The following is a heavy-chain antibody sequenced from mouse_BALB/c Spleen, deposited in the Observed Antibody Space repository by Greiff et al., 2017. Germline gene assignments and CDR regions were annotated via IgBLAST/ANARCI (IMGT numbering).Heavy chain of an antibody. Sequence: EVQLVETGGGLVQPKGSLKLSCAASGFTFNTNAMNWVRQAPGKGLEWVARIRSKSNNYATYYADSVKDRFTISRDDSQSMLYLQMNNLKTEDTAMYYCVGVAMDYWGQGTSVTVSS. CDR3: VGVAMDY. J-gene: IGHJ4*01. CDR2: IRSKSNNYAT. CDR1: GFTFNTNA. V-gene: IGHV10S3*01.